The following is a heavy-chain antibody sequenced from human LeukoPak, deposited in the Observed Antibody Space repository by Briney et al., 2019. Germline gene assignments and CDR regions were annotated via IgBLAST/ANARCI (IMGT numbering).Heavy chain of an antibody. CDR2: INHSGST. Sequence: SETLSLTCAVYGGSFSGYYWSWIRQPPGKGLEWIGEINHSGSTNYNPSLKSRVTISVDTSKNQFSLKLSSVTAADTAVYYCVRQSATLTGAPFNYWGQGTLVTVSS. CDR3: VRQSATLTGAPFNY. V-gene: IGHV4-34*01. CDR1: GGSFSGYY. J-gene: IGHJ4*02. D-gene: IGHD3-9*01.